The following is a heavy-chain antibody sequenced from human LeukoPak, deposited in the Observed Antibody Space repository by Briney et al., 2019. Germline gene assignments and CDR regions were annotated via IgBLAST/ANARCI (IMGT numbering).Heavy chain of an antibody. Sequence: PGGSLRLSCAASGFTFSSYWMSWVRQAPGKGLEWVANIKQDGSEKYYVDSVKGRFTISRDNAKNSLYLQMNSLRAEDTAVYYCARNDCSSTSCYGYFYYYYYMDVWGKGTTVTVSS. CDR2: IKQDGSEK. CDR1: GFTFSSYW. J-gene: IGHJ6*03. CDR3: ARNDCSSTSCYGYFYYYYYMDV. V-gene: IGHV3-7*01. D-gene: IGHD2-2*01.